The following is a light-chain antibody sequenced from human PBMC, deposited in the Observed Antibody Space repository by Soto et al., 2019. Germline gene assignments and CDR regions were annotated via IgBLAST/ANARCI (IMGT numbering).Light chain of an antibody. CDR1: SSDVGGYNY. CDR2: EVS. J-gene: IGLJ1*01. V-gene: IGLV2-8*01. CDR3: SSYAGSNNLV. Sequence: QSALTQPPSASGSPGQSVTISCTGTSSDVGGYNYVSWYQQHPGKAPKLMIYEVSKRPSGVPDRFSGSKSGNTASLTVSGLQAEDEADYYCSSYAGSNNLVFGTGTKLTVI.